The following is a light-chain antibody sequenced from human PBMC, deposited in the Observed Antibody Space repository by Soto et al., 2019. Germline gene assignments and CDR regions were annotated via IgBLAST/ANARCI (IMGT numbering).Light chain of an antibody. V-gene: IGKV1-5*03. Sequence: DMQMTKSPSTLSAYVRASVIITCRASQSISSWLAWYQRKPGKAPNLLIYKASHLESGVPSTFSGSRSETEFALTIRSLQSDDFATYYCQQYNSYSTFCQGTKVEIK. CDR1: QSISSW. J-gene: IGKJ1*01. CDR2: KAS. CDR3: QQYNSYST.